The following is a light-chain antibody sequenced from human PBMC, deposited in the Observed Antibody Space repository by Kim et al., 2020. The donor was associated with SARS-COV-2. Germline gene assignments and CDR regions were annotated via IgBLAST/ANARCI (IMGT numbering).Light chain of an antibody. CDR1: PSDVGVSHL. Sequence: PSITISYAGTPSDVGVSHLVSCYQQHPGRAPKLIIYDYTKRPSGVSNRFSGSRSGNTASLTISGLQTEDEADYYCSSYTTSSTRLFGGGTQLTVL. CDR2: DYT. J-gene: IGLJ3*02. V-gene: IGLV2-14*03. CDR3: SSYTTSSTRL.